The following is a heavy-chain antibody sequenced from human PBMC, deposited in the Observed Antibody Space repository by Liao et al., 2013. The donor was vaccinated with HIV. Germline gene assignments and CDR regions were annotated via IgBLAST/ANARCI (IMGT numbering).Heavy chain of an antibody. CDR3: AQYDFWSGYRY. Sequence: QVQLQQWGAGLLKPSETLSLTCAVYGGSFSGYYWSWIRQPPGKGLEWIGEINHSGSTNYNPSLKSRVTISVDTSKNQFSLKLSSVTAADTAVYYCAQYDFWSGYRYWGQGTLVTVSS. V-gene: IGHV4-34*01. CDR1: GGSFSGYY. CDR2: INHSGST. D-gene: IGHD3-3*01. J-gene: IGHJ4*02.